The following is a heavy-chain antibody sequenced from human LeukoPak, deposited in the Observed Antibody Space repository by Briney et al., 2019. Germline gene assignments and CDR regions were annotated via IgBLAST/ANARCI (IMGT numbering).Heavy chain of an antibody. J-gene: IGHJ6*02. Sequence: SETLSLTCAVYGGSFSGYYWSWIRQPPGKGLEWIGEINHSGSTNYNPSLKSRVTISVDMYNNQFSLKLSSVTAADTAVYYCARNHDGTFYYYYGMDVWGQGTTVTVSS. CDR1: GGSFSGYY. V-gene: IGHV4-34*01. CDR3: ARNHDGTFYYYYGMDV. CDR2: INHSGST. D-gene: IGHD1-1*01.